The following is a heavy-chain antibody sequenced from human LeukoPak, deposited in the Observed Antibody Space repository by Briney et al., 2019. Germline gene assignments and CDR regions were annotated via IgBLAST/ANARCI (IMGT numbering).Heavy chain of an antibody. CDR3: ASRTKLGPGEDAFDI. D-gene: IGHD3-10*01. J-gene: IGHJ3*02. V-gene: IGHV4-59*08. CDR1: GGSISSYY. CDR2: IYYSGST. Sequence: SETLSLTCTVSGGSISSYYWSWIRQPPGKGLEWIGYIYYSGSTYYNPSLKSRVTISVDTSKNQFSLKLSSVTAADTAVYYCASRTKLGPGEDAFDIWGQGTMVTVSS.